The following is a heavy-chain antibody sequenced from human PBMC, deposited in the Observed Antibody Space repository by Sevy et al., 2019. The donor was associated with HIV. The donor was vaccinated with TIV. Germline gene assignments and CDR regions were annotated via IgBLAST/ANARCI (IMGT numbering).Heavy chain of an antibody. D-gene: IGHD3-3*01. CDR1: GFIFTDYW. CDR3: AREVGGFNWRPYYFDS. J-gene: IGHJ4*02. V-gene: IGHV3-7*01. Sequence: GGSLRLSCETSGFIFTDYWMSWVRQIPGKGLEWVATIKQDQSEEFYVDSVMGRFAISWDSAKMSVSLQMNGLGAEDTALYFCAREVGGFNWRPYYFDSWGQGTLVTVSS. CDR2: IKQDQSEE.